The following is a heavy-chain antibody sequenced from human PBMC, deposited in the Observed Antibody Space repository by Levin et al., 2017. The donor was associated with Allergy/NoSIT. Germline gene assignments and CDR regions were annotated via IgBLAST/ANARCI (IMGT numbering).Heavy chain of an antibody. Sequence: SQTLSLPCIVSGGSIRTTSYYWGWVRQSPGKGLEWLGSVVYGGRTYSNPSLQSRLTISEDTSKNHFSLNLTSVTAVDTGLYYCARIGYTSGWFGTFDVWGQGTMVTVSS. J-gene: IGHJ3*01. V-gene: IGHV4-39*02. D-gene: IGHD6-19*01. CDR3: ARIGYTSGWFGTFDV. CDR1: GGSIRTTSYY. CDR2: VVYGGRT.